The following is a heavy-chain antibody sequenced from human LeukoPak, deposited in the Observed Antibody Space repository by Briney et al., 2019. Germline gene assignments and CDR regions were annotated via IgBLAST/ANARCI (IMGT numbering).Heavy chain of an antibody. CDR3: ARDLDVYYYDSSGYYGFDY. D-gene: IGHD3-22*01. CDR2: ISGSGGST. Sequence: GGSLRLSCAASGFTFSSYAMSWVRQAPGKGLEWVSAISGSGGSTYYADSVKGRFTISRDNAKNSLYLQMNSLRAEDTAVYYCARDLDVYYYDSSGYYGFDYWGQGTLVTVSS. J-gene: IGHJ4*02. V-gene: IGHV3-23*01. CDR1: GFTFSSYA.